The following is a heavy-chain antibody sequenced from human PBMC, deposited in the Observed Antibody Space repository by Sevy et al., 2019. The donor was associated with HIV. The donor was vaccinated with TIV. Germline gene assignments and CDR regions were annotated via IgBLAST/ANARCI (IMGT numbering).Heavy chain of an antibody. V-gene: IGHV3-7*03. CDR3: GRDVGGGYFDY. D-gene: IGHD3-16*01. CDR1: GFTFNNFW. Sequence: GGSLRLSCVASGFTFNNFWMAWVRQAPGKGLEWFANIKPDGSESNHVGSVKGRFTISRGNAKNSLYLQMNSLTAEDTAVYYCGRDVGGGYFDYWGQGTLVTVSS. J-gene: IGHJ4*01. CDR2: IKPDGSES.